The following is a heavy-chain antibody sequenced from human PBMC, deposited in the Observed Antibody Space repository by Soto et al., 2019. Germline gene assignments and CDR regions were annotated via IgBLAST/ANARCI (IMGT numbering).Heavy chain of an antibody. Sequence: QVQLVQSGAEVKKPGASVKVSCKASGYTFTGYYMHWVRQAPGQGLEWMGWINPNSGGTNYAQKFQGWVTMTRDTSISTAYMELSRLRSDDTAVYYCARDVRALWLGELSRGYVDYWGQGTPVTVSS. CDR1: GYTFTGYY. CDR2: INPNSGGT. V-gene: IGHV1-2*04. CDR3: ARDVRALWLGELSRGYVDY. J-gene: IGHJ4*02. D-gene: IGHD3-10*01.